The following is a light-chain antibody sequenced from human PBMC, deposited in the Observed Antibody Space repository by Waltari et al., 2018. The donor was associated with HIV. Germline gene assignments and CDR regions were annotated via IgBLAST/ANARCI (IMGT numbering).Light chain of an antibody. J-gene: IGLJ3*02. CDR2: EVT. Sequence: QSALTQPPSASGSLGQSVTISCTGSSSDIGAYDFVSGFQQHPHSAPKLLLYEVTRRPSTVSDRFSGSRSGNTAFLTVAGLQPDDEATYFCSSYGDSLRVLFGGGTNVTVL. V-gene: IGLV2-8*01. CDR1: SSDIGAYDF. CDR3: SSYGDSLRVL.